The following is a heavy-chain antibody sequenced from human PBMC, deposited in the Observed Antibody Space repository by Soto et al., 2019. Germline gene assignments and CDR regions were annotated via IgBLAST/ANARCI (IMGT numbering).Heavy chain of an antibody. CDR1: GFTFSSYS. CDR3: ARELISPLYYYYYGMDV. V-gene: IGHV3-48*02. Sequence: GGSLRLSCAASGFTFSSYSMNWVRQAPGKGLEWVSYISGSSSTIYYADSVKGRFTISRDNAKNSLYLQMNSLRDEDTAVYYCARELISPLYYYYYGMDVWGQGTTVTVSS. D-gene: IGHD2-8*01. J-gene: IGHJ6*02. CDR2: ISGSSSTI.